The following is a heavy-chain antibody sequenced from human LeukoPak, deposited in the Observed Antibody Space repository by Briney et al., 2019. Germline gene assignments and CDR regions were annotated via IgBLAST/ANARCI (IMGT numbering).Heavy chain of an antibody. Sequence: SETLSLTCAVYGGSFSGYYWSWIRQPPGKGLEWIGEINHSGSTNYNPSLKSRVTISVDTSKNQFSLKLSSVTAADTAVYYCARAGYSSGWLSGWFDPWSQGTLVTVSS. V-gene: IGHV4-34*01. J-gene: IGHJ5*02. CDR1: GGSFSGYY. CDR2: INHSGST. D-gene: IGHD6-19*01. CDR3: ARAGYSSGWLSGWFDP.